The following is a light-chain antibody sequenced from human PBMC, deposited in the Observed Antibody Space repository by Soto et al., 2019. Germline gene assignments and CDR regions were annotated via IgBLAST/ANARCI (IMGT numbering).Light chain of an antibody. J-gene: IGKJ1*01. Sequence: EIVLTQSPGTLSLSPGERATLSCRASQSVSSSYLAWYQQKPGQAPRLLIYGASSRATGIPDRFSGSGSGTDFTLTISRLELEDFAVYYCQQYGSSPRLFGQGTKVEIK. CDR1: QSVSSSY. CDR2: GAS. CDR3: QQYGSSPRL. V-gene: IGKV3-20*01.